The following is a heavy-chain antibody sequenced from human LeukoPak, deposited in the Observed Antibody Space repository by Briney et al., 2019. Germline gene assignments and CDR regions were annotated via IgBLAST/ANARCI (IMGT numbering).Heavy chain of an antibody. D-gene: IGHD1-14*01. CDR1: GFTFSRYA. V-gene: IGHV3-23*01. CDR2: LSDSGSST. J-gene: IGHJ4*02. Sequence: PGGSLRLSCAASGFTFSRYAMSWVRQAPGRGLEWVSALSDSGSSTYYADSVKGRFTISRDNSKNTLYLHMSSLRAEDTAVYYCVNPNSPLLPYWGQGTLVTVSS. CDR3: VNPNSPLLPY.